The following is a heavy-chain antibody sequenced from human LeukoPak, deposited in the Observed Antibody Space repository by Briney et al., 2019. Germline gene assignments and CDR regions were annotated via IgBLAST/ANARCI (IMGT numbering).Heavy chain of an antibody. Sequence: ASVKVSCKASGYTFTGYYMHWVRQAPGQGLEWMGWINPNSGGTNYAQKFQGRVTMTRDTSISTAYMELSRLRSDDTAVYYCAREVRYSDSSSWSEPDAFDIWGQGTMVTVSS. V-gene: IGHV1-2*02. CDR3: AREVRYSDSSSWSEPDAFDI. D-gene: IGHD6-13*01. J-gene: IGHJ3*02. CDR2: INPNSGGT. CDR1: GYTFTGYY.